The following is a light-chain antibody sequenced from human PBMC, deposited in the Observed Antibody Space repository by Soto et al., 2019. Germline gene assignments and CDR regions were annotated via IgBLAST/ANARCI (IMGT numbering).Light chain of an antibody. CDR1: QSVTNY. Sequence: TESPDTLSLSPGERATLSCRATQSVTNYIAWYQQRPGQAPRLLIYGASTRATGIPARFSGSGSGTEFTLTINSLQSEDFAVYYCQQYNNWPRTFGQGTKVDIK. CDR3: QQYNNWPRT. CDR2: GAS. V-gene: IGKV3-15*01. J-gene: IGKJ1*01.